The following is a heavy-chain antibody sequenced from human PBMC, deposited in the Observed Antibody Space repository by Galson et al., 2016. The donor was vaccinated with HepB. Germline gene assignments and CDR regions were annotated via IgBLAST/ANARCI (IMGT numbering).Heavy chain of an antibody. J-gene: IGHJ2*01. Sequence: SLRLSCAASGFTFSSYWMHWVRQAPGQGPEWVSSITSSSNYTYYADSVRGRFTISRDNAKNPLHLQMNSLRAEDTAVYYCTRAYVGKARRGTYWYFDLWGRGTLVTVSS. D-gene: IGHD4-23*01. CDR3: TRAYVGKARRGTYWYFDL. V-gene: IGHV3-21*01. CDR1: GFTFSSYW. CDR2: ITSSSNYT.